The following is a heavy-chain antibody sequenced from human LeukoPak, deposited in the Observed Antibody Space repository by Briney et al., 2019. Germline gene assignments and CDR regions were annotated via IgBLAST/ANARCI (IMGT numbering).Heavy chain of an antibody. D-gene: IGHD2-2*01. Sequence: ASVKVSCKASGYTFTSYGISWVRQAPGQGLEWMGWISAYNGKTNYAQKFQGRVTMTTDTSTSTAYMELRSLRSDDTAVYYCARDSIVVVPAAMSDYWGQGTLVTVSS. CDR2: ISAYNGKT. CDR3: ARDSIVVVPAAMSDY. V-gene: IGHV1-18*01. CDR1: GYTFTSYG. J-gene: IGHJ4*02.